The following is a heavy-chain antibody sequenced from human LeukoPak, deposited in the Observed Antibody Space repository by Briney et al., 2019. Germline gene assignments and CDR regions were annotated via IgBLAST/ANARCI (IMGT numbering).Heavy chain of an antibody. CDR2: ISDDGSSK. J-gene: IGHJ4*02. D-gene: IGHD2-15*01. CDR1: GFTFSSCA. V-gene: IGHV3-30-3*01. Sequence: VGSLRLSCAASGFTFSSCAMYWVRQAPGKGLEWVARISDDGSSKSYVDSVGRFTISRDNSKNTVYLQMNSLRVEDTAMYYCAREKCSGGSCYSTVDYWGQGTLVTVSS. CDR3: AREKCSGGSCYSTVDY.